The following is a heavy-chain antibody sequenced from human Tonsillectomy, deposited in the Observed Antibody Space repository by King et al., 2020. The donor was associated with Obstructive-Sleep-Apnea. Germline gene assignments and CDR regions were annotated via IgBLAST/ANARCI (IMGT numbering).Heavy chain of an antibody. Sequence: VQLVESGGGLVQPGGSLRLSCAASGFTFSSYAMSWVRQAPGKGLEWVSAISGSGGRTYYADSVKGRFTISRDNSKNTLFMQMNSLRAEDTAVYYCAKSDGSGSYYYWGQGTLVTVSS. CDR1: GFTFSSYA. CDR3: AKSDGSGSYYY. CDR2: ISGSGGRT. D-gene: IGHD3-10*01. J-gene: IGHJ4*02. V-gene: IGHV3-23*04.